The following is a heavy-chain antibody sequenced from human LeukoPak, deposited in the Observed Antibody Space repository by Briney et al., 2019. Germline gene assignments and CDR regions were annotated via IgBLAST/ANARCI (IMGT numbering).Heavy chain of an antibody. CDR2: MNPNSGNT. CDR3: ARDPYELAAAGTFVDY. CDR1: GYTFTSYD. J-gene: IGHJ4*02. V-gene: IGHV1-8*01. Sequence: ASVKVSCKASGYTFTSYDINWVRQATGQGLEWMGWMNPNSGNTGYAQKFQGRVTMTRNTSISTVYMELSSLRSEDTAVYYCARDPYELAAAGTFVDYWGQGTLVTVSS. D-gene: IGHD6-13*01.